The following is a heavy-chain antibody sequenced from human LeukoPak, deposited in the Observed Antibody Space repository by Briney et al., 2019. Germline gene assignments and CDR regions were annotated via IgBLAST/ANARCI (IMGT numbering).Heavy chain of an antibody. J-gene: IGHJ4*02. D-gene: IGHD3-22*01. CDR2: ISGSGGST. Sequence: GGSLRLSCAASGFTFSSYAMSWVRQAPGKGLEWVSAISGSGGSTYYADSVKGRFTISRDNSKNALYLQMNSLRAEDTAVYYCAKESYYYDSSGYPRVYWGQGTLVTVSS. V-gene: IGHV3-23*01. CDR3: AKESYYYDSSGYPRVY. CDR1: GFTFSSYA.